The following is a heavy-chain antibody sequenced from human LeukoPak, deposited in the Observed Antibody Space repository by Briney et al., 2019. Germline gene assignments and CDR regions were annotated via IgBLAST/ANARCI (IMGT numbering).Heavy chain of an antibody. V-gene: IGHV1-69-2*01. CDR2: VDPEDGET. Sequence: GASVKVSCKAFGYTFTDYYIHWVKEAPGKGLERMGRVDPEDGETTYAEKFQGRVTITADTSTDTAYMELNNLRSEDTAVYYCATMTTFDPWGQGTLVTVS. CDR1: GYTFTDYY. D-gene: IGHD4-11*01. CDR3: ATMTTFDP. J-gene: IGHJ5*02.